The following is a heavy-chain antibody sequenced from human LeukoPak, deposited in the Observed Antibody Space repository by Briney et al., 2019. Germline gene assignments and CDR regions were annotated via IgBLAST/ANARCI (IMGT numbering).Heavy chain of an antibody. Sequence: SETLSLTCTVSGGSISSYYWSWIRQPPGKGLEGIGYIYYSGSTNYNPSLKRRVTISVDTSKNQFSLKLSSVTAADTAVYYCAGARYSYGYALPIFDYWGQGTLVTVSS. CDR1: GGSISSYY. J-gene: IGHJ4*02. D-gene: IGHD5-18*01. CDR2: IYYSGST. V-gene: IGHV4-59*01. CDR3: AGARYSYGYALPIFDY.